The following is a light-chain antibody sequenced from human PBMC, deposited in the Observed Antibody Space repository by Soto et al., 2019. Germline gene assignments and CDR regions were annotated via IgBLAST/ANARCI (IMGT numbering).Light chain of an antibody. V-gene: IGKV3-20*01. CDR1: QSVSSSY. CDR3: QQYGSSRGIT. CDR2: GAS. Sequence: EIVLTQSPGTLSLSPGERATLSCRASQSVSSSYLAWYQQKPGQAPMLLIYGASSRATGIPDRFSGSGSGTDFTLTISRLEPDDFAVYYCQQYGSSRGITFGQGTRLEIK. J-gene: IGKJ5*01.